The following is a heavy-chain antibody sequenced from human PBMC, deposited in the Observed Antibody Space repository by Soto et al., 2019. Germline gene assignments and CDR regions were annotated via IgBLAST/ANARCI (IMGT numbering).Heavy chain of an antibody. CDR3: ARGIGGNSPRGWFDP. CDR2: INHSGST. J-gene: IGHJ5*02. V-gene: IGHV4-34*01. Sequence: XETLSLTCAVYGGSFSGYYWSWMRQPPGKGLEWIGEINHSGSTNYNPSLKSRVTISVDTSKNQFSLKLSSVTAADTAVYYCARGIGGNSPRGWFDPWGQGTLVTVSS. D-gene: IGHD2-21*02. CDR1: GGSFSGYY.